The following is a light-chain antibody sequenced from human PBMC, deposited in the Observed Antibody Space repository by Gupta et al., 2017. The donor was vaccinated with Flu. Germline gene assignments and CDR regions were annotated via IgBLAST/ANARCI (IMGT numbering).Light chain of an antibody. Sequence: VTISCTGSSSNSGGNDVIRYQQVPATDPKLLIECNNRRPSGVPDRFSGGKNGTTAAMETSGMQSEDEAEEYCSEGGDSMNDQGVFGTGTKLTVL. CDR2: CNN. CDR1: SSNSGGND. V-gene: IGLV1-44*01. CDR3: SEGGDSMNDQGV. J-gene: IGLJ3*02.